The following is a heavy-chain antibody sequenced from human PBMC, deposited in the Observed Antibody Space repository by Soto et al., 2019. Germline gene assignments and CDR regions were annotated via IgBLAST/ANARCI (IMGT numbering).Heavy chain of an antibody. Sequence: ASVKVSCKCFGYTFTSYGISWVRQAPGQGLEWMGWISAYNGNTNYAQKLQGRVTMTTDTSTSTAYMELRSLRSDDTAVYYCARDYERHVVRFDPWGQGTLVTVSS. CDR3: ARDYERHVVRFDP. CDR1: GYTFTSYG. CDR2: ISAYNGNT. V-gene: IGHV1-18*01. J-gene: IGHJ5*02. D-gene: IGHD3-16*01.